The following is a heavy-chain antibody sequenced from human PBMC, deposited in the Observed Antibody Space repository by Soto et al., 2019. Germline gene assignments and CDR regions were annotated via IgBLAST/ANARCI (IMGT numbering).Heavy chain of an antibody. CDR3: ARTEEPYCSGGSCYSDYFDY. D-gene: IGHD2-15*01. V-gene: IGHV4-34*01. Sequence: SETLSLTCAVYGGSFSGYYWSWIRQPPGKGLEWIGEINHSGSTNYNPSLKSRVTISVDTSKNQFSLKLSSVTAADTAVYYCARTEEPYCSGGSCYSDYFDYWGQGTLVTAPQ. CDR2: INHSGST. CDR1: GGSFSGYY. J-gene: IGHJ4*02.